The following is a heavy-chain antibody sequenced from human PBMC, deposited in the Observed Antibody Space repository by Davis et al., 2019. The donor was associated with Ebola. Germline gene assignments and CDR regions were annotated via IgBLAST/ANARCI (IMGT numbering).Heavy chain of an antibody. V-gene: IGHV3-23*01. Sequence: GESLKISCAASGFTFSSYAMSWVRQAPGKGLEWVSAISGSGGSTYYADSVKGRFTISRDNSKNTLYLQMNSLRVEDTAVYYCATAPVWSGYYDDYWGQGSLVTVSS. CDR2: ISGSGGST. CDR1: GFTFSSYA. D-gene: IGHD3-3*01. CDR3: ATAPVWSGYYDDY. J-gene: IGHJ4*02.